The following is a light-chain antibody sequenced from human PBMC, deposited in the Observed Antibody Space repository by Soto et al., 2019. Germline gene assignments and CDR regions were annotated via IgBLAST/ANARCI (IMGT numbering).Light chain of an antibody. CDR2: GAS. Sequence: EIVMTQSPATLSVSPGERATLSCRASQSVSSNLAWYQQKPGQAPRLLIYGASTRATGIPARFSGSGSGTEFTLTISSLQSEDFADYYCQQYNTGPTFGQGTRLEIK. CDR3: QQYNTGPT. CDR1: QSVSSN. V-gene: IGKV3-15*01. J-gene: IGKJ5*01.